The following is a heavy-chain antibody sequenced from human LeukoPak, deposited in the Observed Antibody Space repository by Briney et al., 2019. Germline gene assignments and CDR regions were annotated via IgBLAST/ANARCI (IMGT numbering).Heavy chain of an antibody. J-gene: IGHJ4*02. CDR1: GFTFSGYA. V-gene: IGHV3-23*01. CDR3: ATYGSGSRRGVDY. Sequence: GGSLRLSCAASGFTFSGYAMTWVRQGPGKGLEWVSIISGSGGSTYYADSVKGRFTISRDNSKNTLYLQMNSLRAEDTAVYYCATYGSGSRRGVDYWGQGTLVTVSS. CDR2: ISGSGGST. D-gene: IGHD3-10*01.